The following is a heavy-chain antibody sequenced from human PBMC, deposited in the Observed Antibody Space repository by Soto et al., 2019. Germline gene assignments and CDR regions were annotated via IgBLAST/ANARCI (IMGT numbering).Heavy chain of an antibody. Sequence: QVQLVQSGAEVQKPGSSLRVSCEASGGTLSSYTFNWVRQAPGQGLEWMGRIIPVLNITNYAQNFKGRVTITADKSTSTVYMELSSLRSDDSAIYYCARGVWVTDGGMNYYYYHMDVWGKGSTVTVSS. D-gene: IGHD2-21*02. J-gene: IGHJ6*03. CDR3: ARGVWVTDGGMNYYYYHMDV. CDR1: GGTLSSYT. V-gene: IGHV1-69*02. CDR2: IIPVLNIT.